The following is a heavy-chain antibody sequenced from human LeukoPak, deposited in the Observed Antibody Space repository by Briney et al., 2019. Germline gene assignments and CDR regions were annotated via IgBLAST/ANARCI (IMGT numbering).Heavy chain of an antibody. CDR1: GGSISSYY. V-gene: IGHV4-59*01. J-gene: IGHJ6*02. CDR2: IYYSGST. CDR3: ARGTPYYYGMDV. Sequence: SETLSLTCTVSGGSISSYYRSWIRQPPGKGLEWIGYIYYSGSTNYNPSLKSRVTISVDTSKNQFSLKLGSVTAADTAVYYCARGTPYYYGMDVWGQGTTVTVSS.